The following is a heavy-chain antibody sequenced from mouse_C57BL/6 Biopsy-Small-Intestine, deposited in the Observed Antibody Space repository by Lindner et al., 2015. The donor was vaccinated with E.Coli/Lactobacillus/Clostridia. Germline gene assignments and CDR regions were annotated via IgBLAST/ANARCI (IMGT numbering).Heavy chain of an antibody. Sequence: SVKVSCKTSGYMFSSYGISWVRQAPGQGPEWLGWISGNNGNTLEAQKFQGRVSMTTDISTSTAYLELRSLRSDDTAVYFCARDRKFDQLATMKVLDYWGQGTLVTVSS. V-gene: IGHV1S134*01. D-gene: IGHD4-1*02. J-gene: IGHJ2*01. CDR2: ISGNNGNT. CDR1: GYMFSSYG. CDR3: ARDRKFDQLATMKVLDY.